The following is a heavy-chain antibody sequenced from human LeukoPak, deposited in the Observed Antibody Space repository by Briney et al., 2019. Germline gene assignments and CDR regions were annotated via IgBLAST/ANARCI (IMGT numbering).Heavy chain of an antibody. V-gene: IGHV4-34*01. CDR3: ARGNSDPHYYDSSGQLAPD. Sequence: SETLSLTCAVYGGSLSGYYWSWIRQPPGKGLEWIGEINHSGSTNYNPSLKSRVTISVDTSKNQFSLKLSSVTAADTAVYYCARGNSDPHYYDSSGQLAPDWGQGTLATVSS. CDR2: INHSGST. D-gene: IGHD3-22*01. J-gene: IGHJ4*02. CDR1: GGSLSGYY.